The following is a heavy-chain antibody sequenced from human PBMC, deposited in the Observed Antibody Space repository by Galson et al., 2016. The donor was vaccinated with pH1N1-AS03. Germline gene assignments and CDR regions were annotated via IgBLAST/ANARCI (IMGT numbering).Heavy chain of an antibody. J-gene: IGHJ4*02. V-gene: IGHV1-69*05. CDR1: GGTFNNYA. CDR3: VRGDGGNNFDF. Sequence: SVKVSCKASGGTFNNYAITWVRQAPGQGLEWMGGIIPIFGNSDYAQKFQGRVTISTDKSTTTAYMELSSLGSEDTSVYYCVRGDGGNNFDFWGQGTLVTVSS. CDR2: IIPIFGNS. D-gene: IGHD4-23*01.